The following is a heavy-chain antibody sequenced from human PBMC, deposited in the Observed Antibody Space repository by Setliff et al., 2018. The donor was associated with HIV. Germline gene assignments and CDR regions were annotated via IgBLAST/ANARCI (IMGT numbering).Heavy chain of an antibody. CDR2: ISYDGTNK. CDR1: GFTLSSYA. CDR3: AREGKTALVTKYFDY. J-gene: IGHJ4*01. D-gene: IGHD5-18*01. V-gene: IGHV3-30*04. Sequence: LRLSCTASGFTLSSYAMHWVRQAPGKGLEWVAVISYDGTNKYYAVSVKGRFTISRDNSKNTLYLQMNSLRTEDTAVYYCAREGKTALVTKYFDYWGHGKLVTVSS.